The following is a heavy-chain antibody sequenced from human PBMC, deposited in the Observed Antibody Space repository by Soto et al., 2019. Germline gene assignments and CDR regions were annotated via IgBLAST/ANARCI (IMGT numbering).Heavy chain of an antibody. CDR2: IFPNGNT. CDR1: RGYVNTFH. V-gene: IGHV4-4*07. CDR3: ARARGSRNRNAFNI. J-gene: IGHJ3*02. Sequence: PSETLSLTCTVSRGYVNTFHWSWVRQPAGKGLEWIGRIFPNGNTDYSPSLKSRVTISVDTSQNQISLSLGSVTAADTAVYYCARARGSRNRNAFNIWGNGTMVTVSS. D-gene: IGHD3-10*01.